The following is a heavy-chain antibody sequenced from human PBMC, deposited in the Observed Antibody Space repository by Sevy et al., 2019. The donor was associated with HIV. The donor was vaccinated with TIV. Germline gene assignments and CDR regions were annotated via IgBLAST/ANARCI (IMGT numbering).Heavy chain of an antibody. J-gene: IGHJ1*01. Sequence: ASVKVSCKVSGYTLTELSIHWVRQAPGKGLEWLVTFDPEDGKTIYAQNFQGRVTMTEDTSTDTTYMELSSLRAEDTAVYYCAKDRITAARFQHWGQGTLVTVSS. V-gene: IGHV1-24*01. CDR2: FDPEDGKT. D-gene: IGHD6-13*01. CDR1: GYTLTELS. CDR3: AKDRITAARFQH.